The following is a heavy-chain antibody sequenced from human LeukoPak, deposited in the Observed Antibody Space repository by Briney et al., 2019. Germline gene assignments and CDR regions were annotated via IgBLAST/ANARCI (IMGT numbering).Heavy chain of an antibody. CDR1: GFTFSGYS. V-gene: IGHV3-48*04. CDR3: ARGGITMIANYWYFDL. J-gene: IGHJ2*01. Sequence: PGGSLRLSCAASGFTFSGYSMNWVRQAPGKGLEWVSYISSSSSTIYYADSVKGRFTISRDNAKNSLYLQMNSLRAEDTAVYYCARGGITMIANYWYFDLWGRGTLVTVSS. D-gene: IGHD3-22*01. CDR2: ISSSSSTI.